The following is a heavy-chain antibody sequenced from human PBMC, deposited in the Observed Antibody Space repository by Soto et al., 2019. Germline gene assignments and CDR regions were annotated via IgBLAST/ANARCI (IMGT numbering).Heavy chain of an antibody. D-gene: IGHD6-6*01. CDR1: VFTFSDYY. CDR3: ARDPNITTRPGAVSWFDP. J-gene: IGHJ5*02. Sequence: WGSLRLSCAASVFTFSDYYMNWLRQAPGKGLEWVSHISKSGTTIYYAESVKGRFTISRDNAKNSLYLQMNSLKADDTAVYFCARDPNITTRPGAVSWFDPLVKGTLVTVSS. V-gene: IGHV3-11*01. CDR2: ISKSGTTI.